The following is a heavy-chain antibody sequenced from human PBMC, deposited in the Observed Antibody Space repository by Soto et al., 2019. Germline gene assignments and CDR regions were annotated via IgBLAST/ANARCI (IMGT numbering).Heavy chain of an antibody. CDR2: IGTAGDT. D-gene: IGHD2-21*01. Sequence: EVQLVESGGGLVQPGGSLGLSCAAPGFTFSNNELHWFRQVTGKGLEWVSGIGTAGDTKYVGSVKGRFTISRDNAKNSLYLQMNSLRAEDTAVYYCAGRRQVINDYYGLADWGQGTTVIVSS. CDR3: AGRRQVINDYYGLAD. V-gene: IGHV3-13*01. J-gene: IGHJ6*02. CDR1: GFTFSNNE.